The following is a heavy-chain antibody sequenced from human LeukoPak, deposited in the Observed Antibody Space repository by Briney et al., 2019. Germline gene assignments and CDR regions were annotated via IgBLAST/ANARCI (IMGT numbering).Heavy chain of an antibody. CDR1: AFPFADYG. V-gene: IGHV3-20*04. Sequence: PGGSLTLACAVSAFPFADYGMTWARQVPGKGLEWVSGTNWYGGKTGYRDSVKGRFTIPRDNPKNSLYLQMNSLRAEDTALYYCVRDRVAAAGLNWFDPWGQGTLVTVSS. CDR2: TNWYGGKT. CDR3: VRDRVAAAGLNWFDP. D-gene: IGHD6-13*01. J-gene: IGHJ5*02.